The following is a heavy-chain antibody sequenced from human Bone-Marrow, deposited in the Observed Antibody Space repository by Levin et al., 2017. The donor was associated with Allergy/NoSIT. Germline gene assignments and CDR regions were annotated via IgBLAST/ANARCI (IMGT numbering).Heavy chain of an antibody. CDR2: MNPNSGNT. CDR1: GYTFTSYD. CDR3: ARGRIAARAFDI. D-gene: IGHD6-6*01. J-gene: IGHJ3*02. Sequence: ASVKVSCKASGYTFTSYDINWVRQATGQGLEWMGWMNPNSGNTGYAQKFQGRVTMTRNTSISTAYMELSSLRSEDTAVYYCARGRIAARAFDIWGQGTMVTVSS. V-gene: IGHV1-8*01.